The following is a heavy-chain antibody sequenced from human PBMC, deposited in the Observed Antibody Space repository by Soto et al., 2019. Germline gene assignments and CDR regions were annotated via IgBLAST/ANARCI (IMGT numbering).Heavy chain of an antibody. V-gene: IGHV3-7*04. CDR2: IKQDGSER. Sequence: GGSLRLSCAASGFTFDTYAMHWVRQAPGKGLEWVANIKQDGSERYYVDSVKGRFTISRDNAKNSLYLQMNSLRAEDTAVYYCARAEWELRHYFDYWGQGA. CDR3: ARAEWELRHYFDY. CDR1: GFTFDTYA. D-gene: IGHD1-26*01. J-gene: IGHJ4*02.